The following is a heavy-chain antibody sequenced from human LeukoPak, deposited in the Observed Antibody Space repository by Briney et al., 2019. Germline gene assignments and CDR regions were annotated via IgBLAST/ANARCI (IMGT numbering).Heavy chain of an antibody. Sequence: GRSLRLSCAASGFTFDDYGMHWVRQAPGKGLEWVSGISWNSGTVVYADPVRGRFTISRDNAKNSVYLQMNSLKAEDTALYYCAKGGYSSGWYGDHWGQGTLVTVSS. D-gene: IGHD6-19*01. CDR1: GFTFDDYG. CDR3: AKGGYSSGWYGDH. V-gene: IGHV3-9*01. J-gene: IGHJ4*02. CDR2: ISWNSGTV.